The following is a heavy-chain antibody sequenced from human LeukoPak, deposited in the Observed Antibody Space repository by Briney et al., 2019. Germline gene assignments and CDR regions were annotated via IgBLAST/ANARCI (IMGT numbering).Heavy chain of an antibody. V-gene: IGHV5-51*01. D-gene: IGHD3-10*01. J-gene: IGHJ4*02. CDR1: GYSFTSYW. CDR2: TYPSDSDT. Sequence: GESLKISFKGSGYSFTSYWIAWVRQMPGKGLEWMGITYPSDSDTRYSPSFQGQVTISADKSISTAYLQWSSLKASDTAMYYCAGRMVRGVITSPFDYWGQGTLVTVSS. CDR3: AGRMVRGVITSPFDY.